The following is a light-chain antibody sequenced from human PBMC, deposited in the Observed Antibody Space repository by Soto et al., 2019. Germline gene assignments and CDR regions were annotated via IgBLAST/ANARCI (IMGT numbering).Light chain of an antibody. CDR1: QAISNY. J-gene: IGKJ4*01. Sequence: DIQMTQSPSSLSASVGDRVTITCRTSQAISNYLAWYQQKPGKDPTLLIYAASTLQSGVPSRFSGSGSGTDFTLTISSLQPEDVATYYCQKYNSAPLTFGGGTKVEVK. CDR3: QKYNSAPLT. V-gene: IGKV1-27*01. CDR2: AAS.